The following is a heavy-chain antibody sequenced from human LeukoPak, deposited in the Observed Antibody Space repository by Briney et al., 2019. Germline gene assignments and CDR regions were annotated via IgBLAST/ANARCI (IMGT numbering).Heavy chain of an antibody. CDR1: GYTFTSYG. J-gene: IGHJ3*02. CDR2: ISAYNGNT. V-gene: IGHV1-18*01. CDR3: ARDNRYYDTYDAFDI. D-gene: IGHD3-22*01. Sequence: ASVKVSCKASGYTFTSYGISWVRQAPGQGLEWMGWISAYNGNTNYAQKLQGRVTMTTDTSTSTAYMELRRLRSDDTAVYYCARDNRYYDTYDAFDIWGQGTMVTVSS.